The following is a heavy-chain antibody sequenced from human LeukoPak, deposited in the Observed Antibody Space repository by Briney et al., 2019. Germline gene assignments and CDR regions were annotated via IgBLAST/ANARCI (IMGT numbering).Heavy chain of an antibody. V-gene: IGHV3-21*01. J-gene: IGHJ4*02. CDR2: ISSSSSHI. Sequence: PGGSLRLSCAASGFTFNNYHMNWVRQAPGKGLEWVSSISSSSSHIYYAESVKGRFTISRDNAKNSLYLQMNSLRAEDTAVYYCARDVQTLRQWVVWISFDYWGQGTLVTVSS. D-gene: IGHD6-19*01. CDR3: ARDVQTLRQWVVWISFDY. CDR1: GFTFNNYH.